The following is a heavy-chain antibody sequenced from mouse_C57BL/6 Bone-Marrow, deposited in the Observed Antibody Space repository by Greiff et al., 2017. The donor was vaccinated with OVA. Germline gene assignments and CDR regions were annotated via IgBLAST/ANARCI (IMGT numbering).Heavy chain of an antibody. CDR3: ARPFLLRLDVYAMDY. CDR1: GFNIKNTY. V-gene: IGHV14-3*01. CDR2: IDPANGNT. Sequence: VQLQQSVAELVRPGASVKLSCTASGFNIKNTYMHWVKQRPEQGLEWIGRIDPANGNTKYAPKFQGKATITSDTSSNTAYLQLSSLTSEDTAIYYCARPFLLRLDVYAMDYWGQGTSVTVSS. J-gene: IGHJ4*01. D-gene: IGHD2-2*01.